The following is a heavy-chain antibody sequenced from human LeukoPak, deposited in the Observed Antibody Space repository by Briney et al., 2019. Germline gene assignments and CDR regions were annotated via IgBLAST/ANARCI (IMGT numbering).Heavy chain of an antibody. J-gene: IGHJ4*02. Sequence: SETLSLTCTVSGGSISRYYWTWIRQPPGKGLEWIGYIYYSGSTNYNPSLKSRVTISVDTSKNQFSLKLSSVTAADTAVYYCARESGRIAAAGIIDYWGQGTLVTVSS. V-gene: IGHV4-59*01. D-gene: IGHD6-13*01. CDR2: IYYSGST. CDR3: ARESGRIAAAGIIDY. CDR1: GGSISRYY.